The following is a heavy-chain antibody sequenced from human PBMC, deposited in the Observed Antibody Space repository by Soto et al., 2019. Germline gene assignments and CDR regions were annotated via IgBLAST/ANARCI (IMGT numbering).Heavy chain of an antibody. D-gene: IGHD6-13*01. J-gene: IGHJ6*02. CDR2: ISAYNGNT. CDR1: GYTFTSYG. CDR3: ARGDSSSWYLYPYYYGMDF. Sequence: ASVKVSCKASGYTFTSYGISWVRQAPGQGLEWMGWISAYNGNTNYAQKLQGRVTMTTDTSTSTAYMELRSLRSDDTAVYYCARGDSSSWYLYPYYYGMDFWGQGTTVTVSS. V-gene: IGHV1-18*04.